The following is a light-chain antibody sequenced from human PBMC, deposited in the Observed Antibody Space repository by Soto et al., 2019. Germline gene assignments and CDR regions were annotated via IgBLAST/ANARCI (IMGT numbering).Light chain of an antibody. V-gene: IGKV3-20*01. CDR1: QSVSSSY. CDR3: QQYGRSPLVT. Sequence: IVLTQSPGTLSLSPGERATLSCRASQSVSSSYLAWYQQKPGQAPRLLIYGASSRATGIPDRFSGSGSGTDFTLNISRLEPEDFAMYYCQQYGRSPLVTFGQGTRLEIK. J-gene: IGKJ5*01. CDR2: GAS.